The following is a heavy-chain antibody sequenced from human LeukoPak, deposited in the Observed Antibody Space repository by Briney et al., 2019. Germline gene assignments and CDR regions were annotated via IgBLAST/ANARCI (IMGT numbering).Heavy chain of an antibody. Sequence: GGSLRLSCAASGFTFSSYGMHWVRQASGKGLEWVAVISYDGSNKYYADSVKGRFTISRDNSKNTLYLQMNSLRAEDTAVYYCAKDSTVTAFDYWGQGTLVTVSS. J-gene: IGHJ4*02. CDR2: ISYDGSNK. V-gene: IGHV3-30*18. CDR1: GFTFSSYG. CDR3: AKDSTVTAFDY. D-gene: IGHD4-17*01.